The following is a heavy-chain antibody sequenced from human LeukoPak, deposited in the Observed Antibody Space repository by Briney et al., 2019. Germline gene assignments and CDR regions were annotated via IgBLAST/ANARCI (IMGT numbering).Heavy chain of an antibody. CDR2: INPNSGGT. D-gene: IGHD2-15*01. CDR1: GYTFTGYY. V-gene: IGHV1-2*02. Sequence: ASVKVSCKASGYTFTGYYMHWVRQAPGQGLEWMGWINPNSGGTNYAQKFQGRVTMTRDTSISTAYMELSRLRSEDTAVYYCARGCSGGSCYFLYWGQGTLVTVSS. J-gene: IGHJ4*02. CDR3: ARGCSGGSCYFLY.